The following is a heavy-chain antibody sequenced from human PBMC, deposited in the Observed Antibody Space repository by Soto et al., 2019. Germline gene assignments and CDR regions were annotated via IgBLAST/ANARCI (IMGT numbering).Heavy chain of an antibody. CDR1: GFTFSSYS. CDR3: AILTEVTRVYYYYMDV. D-gene: IGHD2-21*02. CDR2: ISSSSSTI. V-gene: IGHV3-48*01. Sequence: GGSLRLSCAASGFTFSSYSMNWVRQAPGKGLEWVSYISSSSSTIYYADSVKGRFTISRDNAKNSLYLQMNSLRAEDTAVYYCAILTEVTRVYYYYMDVWGKGTTVTVSS. J-gene: IGHJ6*03.